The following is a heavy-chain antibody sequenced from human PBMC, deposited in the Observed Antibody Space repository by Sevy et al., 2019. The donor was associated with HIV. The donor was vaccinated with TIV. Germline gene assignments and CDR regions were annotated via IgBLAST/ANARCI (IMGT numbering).Heavy chain of an antibody. CDR3: SKSSGYYDSSGYPSDH. J-gene: IGHJ4*02. D-gene: IGHD3-22*01. CDR2: ISGGGGST. V-gene: IGHV3-23*01. CDR1: GFTFDNYA. Sequence: GGSLRLSCAASGFTFDNYAMSWVRQAPGTGLEWVSAISGGGGSTYYADSVKGRFTISRDNSKNTLYLQMNSLRAEDTAVYYCSKSSGYYDSSGYPSDHWGQGTLVTVSS.